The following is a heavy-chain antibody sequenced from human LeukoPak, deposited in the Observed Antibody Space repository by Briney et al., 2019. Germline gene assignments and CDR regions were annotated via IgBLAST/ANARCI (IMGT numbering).Heavy chain of an antibody. J-gene: IGHJ6*02. CDR3: ARETQYCSGGSCYDYYYYYGMDV. D-gene: IGHD2-15*01. Sequence: QTLSLTCTVSGGSISSGSYYWGWVRQPAGRGLEWVGRIYTSGSTNYNPSLKSRVTISVETSKNQFSLKLSSVTAADTAVYYCARETQYCSGGSCYDYYYYYGMDVWGQGTTVTVSS. CDR1: GGSISSGSYY. CDR2: IYTSGST. V-gene: IGHV4-61*02.